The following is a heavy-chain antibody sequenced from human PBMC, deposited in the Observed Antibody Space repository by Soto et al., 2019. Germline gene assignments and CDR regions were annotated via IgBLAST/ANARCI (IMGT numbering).Heavy chain of an antibody. CDR3: AREGPAPYYYYGMDV. Sequence: QVQLVQSRGEVKKPGASVKVSCKTSGYSFTTYGISWVRQAPGQGLEWMGWISGYNGNTNYAQKLKGRLTMTTDTSTSTAYMELRSLTSYDTAVYYCAREGPAPYYYYGMDVGGQGSTVTVSS. J-gene: IGHJ6*02. CDR1: GYSFTTYG. CDR2: ISGYNGNT. V-gene: IGHV1-18*01.